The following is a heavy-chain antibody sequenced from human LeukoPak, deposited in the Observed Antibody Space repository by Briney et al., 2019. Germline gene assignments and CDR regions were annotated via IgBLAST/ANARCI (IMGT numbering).Heavy chain of an antibody. V-gene: IGHV3-11*04. D-gene: IGHD3-3*01. CDR1: GFTFNNAW. CDR3: ASWGGNAQSDSWSGPFDY. J-gene: IGHJ4*02. CDR2: ISDSGRTT. Sequence: GGSLRLSCAASGFTFNNAWMSWVRQAPGKGLEWVSYISDSGRTTFYADSVKGRFTISRDNAKNSLYLQMSSLRVEDTAVYYCASWGGNAQSDSWSGPFDYWGQGTLVTVSS.